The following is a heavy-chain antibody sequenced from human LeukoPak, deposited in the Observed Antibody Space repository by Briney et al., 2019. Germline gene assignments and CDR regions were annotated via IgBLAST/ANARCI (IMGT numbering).Heavy chain of an antibody. Sequence: GGSLRLSCAASGFTFSSYGMHWVRQAPGKGLEWVAFIWYDGVNKNYADSVRGRFTISRDNARNSLYLQMNSLRAEDTAVYYCARTAIAAAAFYNWFDSWGQGTLVTVSS. CDR3: ARTAIAAAAFYNWFDS. CDR1: GFTFSSYG. J-gene: IGHJ5*01. D-gene: IGHD6-13*01. V-gene: IGHV3-33*03. CDR2: IWYDGVNK.